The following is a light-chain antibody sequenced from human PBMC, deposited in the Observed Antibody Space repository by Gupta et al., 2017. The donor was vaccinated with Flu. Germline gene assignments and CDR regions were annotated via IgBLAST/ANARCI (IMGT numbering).Light chain of an antibody. J-gene: IGLJ2*01. Sequence: STIDCIGSYRDVGGYNYVSWYQQYPGKAPKLMIYEVTKRPSGVSHRFAGSKSGVTASLTISGLQADDEGDYYGSSYTTSGSVVFGGGTKVTVL. CDR2: EVT. V-gene: IGLV2-14*01. CDR3: SSYTTSGSVV. CDR1: YRDVGGYNY.